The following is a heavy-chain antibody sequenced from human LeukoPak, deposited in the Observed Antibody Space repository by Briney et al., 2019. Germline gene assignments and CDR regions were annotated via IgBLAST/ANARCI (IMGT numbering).Heavy chain of an antibody. V-gene: IGHV3-66*01. D-gene: IGHD4-23*01. CDR3: ASSVLWTTVVTPA. CDR1: GFTVSSNY. Sequence: GGSLRLSCAASGFTVSSNYMGWVRQAPGKGLEWVSVIYSGGSTYYADSVKGRFTISRDNSKNTLYLQMNSLRAEDTAVYYCASSVLWTTVVTPAWGQGTLVTVSS. J-gene: IGHJ4*02. CDR2: IYSGGST.